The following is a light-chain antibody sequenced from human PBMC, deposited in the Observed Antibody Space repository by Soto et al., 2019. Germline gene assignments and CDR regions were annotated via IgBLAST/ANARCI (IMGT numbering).Light chain of an antibody. V-gene: IGKV3-20*01. CDR3: QPYGSSTYT. Sequence: VMPQSPATLSVAPVQISALSLRASQSVNTNLAWYQHKPGQTPRLLIYGASRRATGIQDRLSGSGYGTEFTLTISRLEPEDFAVYYCQPYGSSTYTCGQGNK. CDR2: GAS. CDR1: QSVNTN. J-gene: IGKJ2*01.